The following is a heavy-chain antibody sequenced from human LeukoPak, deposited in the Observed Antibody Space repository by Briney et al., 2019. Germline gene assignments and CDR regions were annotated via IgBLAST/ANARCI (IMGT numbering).Heavy chain of an antibody. CDR2: ISAGGDTT. V-gene: IGHV3-23*01. CDR3: AAISYSGTWPVGY. J-gene: IGHJ4*02. Sequence: PGGSLRLSCAASGFTFSSYAMSWVRQAPGEGLEWVSGISAGGDTTYTADSVRGRFTISRDNSNNTLYIQMNILTAEDTAVYYCAAISYSGTWPVGYWGQGILVTVTA. CDR1: GFTFSSYA. D-gene: IGHD6-25*01.